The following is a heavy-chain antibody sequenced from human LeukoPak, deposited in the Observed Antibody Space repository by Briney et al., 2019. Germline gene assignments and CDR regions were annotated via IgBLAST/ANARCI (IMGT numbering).Heavy chain of an antibody. D-gene: IGHD5-12*01. CDR2: INPDGSAE. J-gene: IGHJ4*02. Sequence: GGSLRLSCAASGFTFTCCWMTWVRQAPGKGPEWVASINPDGSAEQYVDSVKGRFTISRDNAKSSVYLQMNSLRAEDTAVYYCARDRSGYPFDYWGQGTLVTVSS. CDR1: GFTFTCCW. V-gene: IGHV3-7*04. CDR3: ARDRSGYPFDY.